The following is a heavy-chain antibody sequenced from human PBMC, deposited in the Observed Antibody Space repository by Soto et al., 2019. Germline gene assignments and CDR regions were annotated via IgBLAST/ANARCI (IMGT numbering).Heavy chain of an antibody. CDR1: GGTFSSYT. D-gene: IGHD5-12*01. CDR2: IIPILGIA. Sequence: QVQLVQSGAEVKKPGSSVKVSCKASGGTFSSYTISWVRQAPGQGLEWMGRIIPILGIANYAQKFQGRVTITADKSTSTAYMELSSLRSEDTAVYYCASGMGGYDSERYDYWGQGTLVTVSS. J-gene: IGHJ4*02. CDR3: ASGMGGYDSERYDY. V-gene: IGHV1-69*02.